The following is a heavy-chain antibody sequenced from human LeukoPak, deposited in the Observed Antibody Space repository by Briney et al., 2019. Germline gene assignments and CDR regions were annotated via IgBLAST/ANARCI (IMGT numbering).Heavy chain of an antibody. V-gene: IGHV3-48*01. CDR2: ISLSGSTI. D-gene: IGHD3-3*01. CDR3: ARDITIFGVIINFDY. J-gene: IGHJ4*02. CDR1: GFTFSSYT. Sequence: PGGSLGLSCAASGFTFSSYTMSWVRQAPGKGLEWVSYISLSGSTIYYADSVKGRFTISRDNAKNSLYLQMNSLRAEDTAVYYCARDITIFGVIINFDYWGQGTLVTVSS.